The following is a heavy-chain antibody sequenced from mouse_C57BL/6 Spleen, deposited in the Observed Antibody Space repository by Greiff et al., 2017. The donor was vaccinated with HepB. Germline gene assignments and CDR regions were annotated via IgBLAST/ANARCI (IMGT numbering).Heavy chain of an antibody. Sequence: VQLKESGPGLAKPSQTLSLTCSVTGYSITSDYWNWIRKFPGNKLEYMGYISYSGSTYYNPSLKSRISITRDTSKNQYYLQLNSVTTEDTATYYCARSGYYDYDGYWYFDVWGTGTTVTVSS. D-gene: IGHD2-4*01. CDR1: GYSITSDY. CDR3: ARSGYYDYDGYWYFDV. V-gene: IGHV3-8*01. CDR2: ISYSGST. J-gene: IGHJ1*03.